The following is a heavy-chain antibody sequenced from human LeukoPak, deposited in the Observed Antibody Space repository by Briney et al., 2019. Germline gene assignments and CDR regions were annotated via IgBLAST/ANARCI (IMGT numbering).Heavy chain of an antibody. CDR3: ARQTGSGLFILP. D-gene: IGHD3/OR15-3a*01. CDR1: GVSISSSNSY. V-gene: IGHV4-39*01. Sequence: SETLSLTCTVSGVSISSSNSYWGWIRKPPGKGLEWIDRIYYSGNTYYNAYLKSQDSICIDTAKNQSSLRLTSVPAADTAVYYCARQTGSGLFILPGGQGTLVTVSS. J-gene: IGHJ4*02. CDR2: IYYSGNT.